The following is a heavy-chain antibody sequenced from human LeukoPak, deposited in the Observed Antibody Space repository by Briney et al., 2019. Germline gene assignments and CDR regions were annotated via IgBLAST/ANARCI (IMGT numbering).Heavy chain of an antibody. CDR3: ARRGYYGSGFNTLFDP. D-gene: IGHD3-10*01. Sequence: PSETLSLTCTVSGGSISSSSYYWGWIRQPPGKGLEWIGSIYYSGSTYYNLSLKSRVTISVDTSKNQFSLKLSSVTAADTAVYYCARRGYYGSGFNTLFDPWGQGTLVTVSS. J-gene: IGHJ5*02. V-gene: IGHV4-39*07. CDR1: GGSISSSSYY. CDR2: IYYSGST.